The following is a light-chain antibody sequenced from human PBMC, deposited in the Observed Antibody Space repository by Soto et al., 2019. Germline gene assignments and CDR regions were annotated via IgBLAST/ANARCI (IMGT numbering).Light chain of an antibody. CDR1: QSISSY. Sequence: DIQMTPSPSSLSASVGDRVNTTCMASQSISSYLNWYQQKPGKAPKLLIYAASSLQSGVPSRFSGSGSGTDFTLTISRLEPEDFAVYYCQQYGSSPITFGQGTRLEIK. CDR3: QQYGSSPIT. V-gene: IGKV1-39*01. J-gene: IGKJ5*01. CDR2: AAS.